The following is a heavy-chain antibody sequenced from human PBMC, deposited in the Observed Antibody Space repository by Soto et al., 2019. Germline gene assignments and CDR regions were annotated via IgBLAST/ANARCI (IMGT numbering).Heavy chain of an antibody. J-gene: IGHJ5*02. CDR2: IIPIFGTA. D-gene: IGHD3-22*01. CDR1: GGTFSSYA. V-gene: IGHV1-69*12. Sequence: QVQLVQSGAEVKKPGSSVKVSCKASGGTFSSYAISWVRQAPGQGLEWMGGIIPIFGTANYAQKFQGRVTLTADESTSTAYMELSSLRSEDTAVYYCARDRRDSSWVPGLGFDPWGQGTLVTVSS. CDR3: ARDRRDSSWVPGLGFDP.